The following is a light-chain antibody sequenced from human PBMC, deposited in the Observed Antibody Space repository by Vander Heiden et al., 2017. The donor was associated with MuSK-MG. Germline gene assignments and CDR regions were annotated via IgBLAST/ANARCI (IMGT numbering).Light chain of an antibody. CDR2: EGS. CDR1: QSLLHSDGKTY. CDR3: MQNIQWT. J-gene: IGKJ1*01. Sequence: DIVMTQTPLSLSVTPGQPASISCKSSQSLLHSDGKTYLYWDRQKPGQPPQLLIYEGSSRFSGVQDRFSGSEAGTDFTLKSSRGEAEDVGVYNDMQNIQWTFGQGTKVEIK. V-gene: IGKV2D-29*01.